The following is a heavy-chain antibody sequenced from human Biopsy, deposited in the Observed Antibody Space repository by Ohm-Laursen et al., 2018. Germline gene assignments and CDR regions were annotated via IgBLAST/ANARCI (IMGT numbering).Heavy chain of an antibody. Sequence: PSETLSLTCIVSGDSISSYYWSWIRQPPGRGLEWIGHISYTGYTSYNASLKSRVNISVDTSKNQFSLKLNSVTAADTAVYYCARDYDTSGYYYVSWGQGTLVTVSS. CDR1: GDSISSYY. J-gene: IGHJ5*02. CDR2: ISYTGYT. CDR3: ARDYDTSGYYYVS. D-gene: IGHD3-22*01. V-gene: IGHV4-59*08.